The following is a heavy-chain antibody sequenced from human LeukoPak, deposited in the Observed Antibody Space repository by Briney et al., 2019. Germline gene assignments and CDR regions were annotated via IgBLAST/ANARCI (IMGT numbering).Heavy chain of an antibody. CDR3: AKDLGLGSSGWYFFDH. CDR1: GLTFSNYV. J-gene: IGHJ4*02. CDR2: ITGSGGST. Sequence: GGSLRLSCAASGLTFSNYVMNWVRQAPGKGLEWVSSITGSGGSTYYADSVKGRFTVSRDNSKNTLYLQMNSLRAGDTAVYYCAKDLGLGSSGWYFFDHWGQGTLVTVSS. D-gene: IGHD6-19*01. V-gene: IGHV3-23*01.